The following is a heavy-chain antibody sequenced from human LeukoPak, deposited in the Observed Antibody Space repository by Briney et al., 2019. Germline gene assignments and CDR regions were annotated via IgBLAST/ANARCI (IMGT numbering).Heavy chain of an antibody. J-gene: IGHJ6*03. Sequence: GASVKVSCKASGGTFSSYAISWVRQAPGQGLEWMGGIIPIFGTANYAQKFQGRVTITADESTSTAYMELSSLRSEDTAVYYCARAGTLDDYYGSGRPRRITYYYYYMDVWGKGTTVTISS. D-gene: IGHD3-10*01. CDR3: ARAGTLDDYYGSGRPRRITYYYYYMDV. CDR2: IIPIFGTA. V-gene: IGHV1-69*13. CDR1: GGTFSSYA.